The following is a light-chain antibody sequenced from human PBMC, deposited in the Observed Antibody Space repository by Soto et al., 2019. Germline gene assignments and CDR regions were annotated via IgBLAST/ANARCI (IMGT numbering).Light chain of an antibody. Sequence: DLQMTQSPSSVSASVGDTVTITCRPSQPMTSWLAWYQQKPGKAPRLLIYASSTLQTGVPSRFSGSGFGTDFTLTINCLQPEDFATYYCQQADSFPRSFGGGTKVESK. V-gene: IGKV1D-12*01. J-gene: IGKJ4*01. CDR2: ASS. CDR3: QQADSFPRS. CDR1: QPMTSW.